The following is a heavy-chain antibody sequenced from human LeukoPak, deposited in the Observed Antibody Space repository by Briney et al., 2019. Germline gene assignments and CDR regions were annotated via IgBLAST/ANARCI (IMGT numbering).Heavy chain of an antibody. D-gene: IGHD1-20*01. V-gene: IGHV1-8*03. CDR1: GGTFSSYA. J-gene: IGHJ3*02. CDR3: ARWENNWHDAFDI. CDR2: MNPNSGNT. Sequence: ASVKVSCKASGGTFSSYAISWVRQATGQGLEWMGWMNPNSGNTGYAQKFQGRVTITRNTSISTAYMELSSLRSEDTAVYYCARWENNWHDAFDIWGQGTMVTVSS.